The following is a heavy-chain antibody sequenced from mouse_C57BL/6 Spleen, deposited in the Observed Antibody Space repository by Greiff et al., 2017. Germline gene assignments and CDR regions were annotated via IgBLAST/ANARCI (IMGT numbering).Heavy chain of an antibody. J-gene: IGHJ3*01. Sequence: QVQLQQPGTELVKPGASVKLSCKASGYTFTTYSMHWVKQRPGQGLEWIGNFPPCNGGTNYNEKFKSKATLTVDKSSSPVYLQLSSLTSEDSAVYYDARGYYEWFAYWGQGTLVTVSA. CDR3: ARGYYEWFAY. D-gene: IGHD1-1*02. CDR1: GYTFTTYS. V-gene: IGHV1-53*01. CDR2: FPPCNGGT.